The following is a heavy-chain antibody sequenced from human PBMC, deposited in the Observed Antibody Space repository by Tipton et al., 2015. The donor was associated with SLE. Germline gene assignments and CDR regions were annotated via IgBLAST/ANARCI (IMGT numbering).Heavy chain of an antibody. J-gene: IGHJ4*02. D-gene: IGHD1-26*01. CDR3: ARHFSGSYSFDY. CDR1: GYSISSYY. CDR2: IHSSGST. Sequence: GLVKPSEILSLTCGVSGYSISSYYWSWIRQPAGKGLEWIGQIHSSGSTSYNPSLKSRVSISVDMSKNQVSLKLSSVTAADTALYYCARHFSGSYSFDYWGQGKLVTVSS. V-gene: IGHV4-4*07.